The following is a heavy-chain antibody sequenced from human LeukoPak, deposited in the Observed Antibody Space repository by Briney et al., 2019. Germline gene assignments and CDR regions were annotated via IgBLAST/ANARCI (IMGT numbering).Heavy chain of an antibody. Sequence: GGSLRLSCAASGFTFRSYAMSWVRQAPGKGLEWVSVIYSGGSTYYADSVKGRFTIFRDNSKNTLYLQMNSLRAEDTAVYYCASSPAPRSVFDYWGQGTLVTVSS. CDR1: GFTFRSYA. V-gene: IGHV3-53*01. CDR2: IYSGGST. J-gene: IGHJ4*02. D-gene: IGHD6-6*01. CDR3: ASSPAPRSVFDY.